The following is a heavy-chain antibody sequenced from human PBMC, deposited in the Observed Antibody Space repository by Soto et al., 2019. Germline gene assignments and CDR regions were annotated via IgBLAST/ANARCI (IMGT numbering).Heavy chain of an antibody. J-gene: IGHJ6*03. CDR3: TRELYCSSTSCYAALGFYYYYYYMDV. Sequence: EVQLVESGGGLVQPGRSLRLSCTASGFTFGDYAMSWLRQAPGKGLEWVGFIRSKAYGGTTEYAASVKGRFTISRDDSKSIAYLQMNSLKTEDTAVYYCTRELYCSSTSCYAALGFYYYYYYMDVWGKGTTVTVSS. CDR1: GFTFGDYA. D-gene: IGHD2-2*01. V-gene: IGHV3-49*03. CDR2: IRSKAYGGTT.